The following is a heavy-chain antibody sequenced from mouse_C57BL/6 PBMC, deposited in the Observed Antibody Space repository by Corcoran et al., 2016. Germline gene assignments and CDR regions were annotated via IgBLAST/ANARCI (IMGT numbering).Heavy chain of an antibody. CDR1: GYSITSGYY. Sequence: DVQLQESGPGLVKPSQSLSLTCSVTGYSITSGYYWNWIRQFPGNKLEWMGYISYDGSNNYNPSLKTRISITRDTSQNQFFLKLNSVTTEDTATYYCAIERRIYYDYGGYFDVWGTGTTVTVSS. CDR2: ISYDGSN. V-gene: IGHV3-6*01. J-gene: IGHJ1*03. D-gene: IGHD2-4*01. CDR3: AIERRIYYDYGGYFDV.